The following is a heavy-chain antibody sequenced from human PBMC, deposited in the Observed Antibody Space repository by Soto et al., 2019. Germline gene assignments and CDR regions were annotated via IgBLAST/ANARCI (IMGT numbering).Heavy chain of an antibody. CDR1: GFTFSSYA. J-gene: IGHJ4*02. D-gene: IGHD6-19*01. CDR3: AKVGPGIWGSSGRSFDY. Sequence: PGGSLRLSCAASGFTFSSYAMSWVRQAPGKGLEWVSAISGSGGSTYYADSVKGRFTISRDNSKNTLYLQMNSLRAEDTAVYYCAKVGPGIWGSSGRSFDYWGQGTLVTVSS. V-gene: IGHV3-23*01. CDR2: ISGSGGST.